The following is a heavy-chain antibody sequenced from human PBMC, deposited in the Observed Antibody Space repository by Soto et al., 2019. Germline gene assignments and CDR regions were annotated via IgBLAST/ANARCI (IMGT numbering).Heavy chain of an antibody. D-gene: IGHD3-10*01. Sequence: LVESGGGLVQPGGSLRLSCAASAFTFCSSGMNWVRQAPGKGLEWVSYISSSSSLIYYSDSVKGRFTISRDNAQNSLYLQMNSLRDEDTAVYYCARTGGSGTNNWFDPWGQGTLVTVSP. J-gene: IGHJ5*02. CDR2: ISSSSSLI. CDR3: ARTGGSGTNNWFDP. V-gene: IGHV3-48*02. CDR1: AFTFCSSG.